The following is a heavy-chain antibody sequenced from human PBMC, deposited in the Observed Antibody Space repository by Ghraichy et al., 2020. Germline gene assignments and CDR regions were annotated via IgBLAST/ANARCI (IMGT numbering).Heavy chain of an antibody. CDR2: ISWDGGST. CDR1: GFTFDDYT. CDR3: AKDGGPLGFDY. Sequence: GESLNISCAASGFTFDDYTMHWVRQAPGKGLEWVSLISWDGGSTYYADSVKGRFTISRDNSKNSLYLQMNSLRTEDTALYYCAKDGGPLGFDYWGQGTLGTVSS. D-gene: IGHD3-10*01. J-gene: IGHJ4*02. V-gene: IGHV3-43*01.